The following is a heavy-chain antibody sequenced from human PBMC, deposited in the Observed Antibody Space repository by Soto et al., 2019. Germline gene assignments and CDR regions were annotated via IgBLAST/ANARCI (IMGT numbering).Heavy chain of an antibody. V-gene: IGHV1-46*02. D-gene: IGHD2-21*02. CDR3: ARGGHIAVVTAPFDL. Sequence: ASVKVSCKPSGYTLNTYYLRWVRQAPGQGLEWMGIIHPSGGGSTYAQKFLGRVTMTRDTSTSTVFMELSSLRSADTAVYYCARGGHIAVVTAPFDLWGQGTLVTVSS. CDR2: IHPSGGGS. J-gene: IGHJ5*02. CDR1: GYTLNTYY.